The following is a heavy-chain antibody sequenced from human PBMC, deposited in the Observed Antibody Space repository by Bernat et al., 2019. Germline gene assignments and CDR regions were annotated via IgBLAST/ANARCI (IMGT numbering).Heavy chain of an antibody. J-gene: IGHJ4*02. CDR2: IKSKTDGGTT. Sequence: EVQLVESGGGLVKPGGSLRLSCAASGFTFSNAWMNWVRQAPGKGLEWVGRIKSKTDGGTTDYAAPVKGRFTISRDDSKNTLYLQMNSLKTEDTAVYYCTTRYYDIVTGYYGDLLFDYWGQGTLVTVSS. V-gene: IGHV3-15*07. CDR3: TTRYYDIVTGYYGDLLFDY. CDR1: GFTFSNAW. D-gene: IGHD3-9*01.